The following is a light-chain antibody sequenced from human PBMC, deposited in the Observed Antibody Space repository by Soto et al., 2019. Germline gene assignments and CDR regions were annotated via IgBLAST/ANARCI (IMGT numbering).Light chain of an antibody. J-gene: IGKJ1*01. CDR3: QQSYSTPPT. CDR1: QSISSY. CDR2: AAS. Sequence: DIQMTQSPSSLSASVGDRDTITCRASQSISSYLNWYQQKPGKAPKLLIYAASSLQSGVPSRFSGSGSGTDFTLTISSLQPEDFATYDCQQSYSTPPTFGQGTKAEIK. V-gene: IGKV1-39*01.